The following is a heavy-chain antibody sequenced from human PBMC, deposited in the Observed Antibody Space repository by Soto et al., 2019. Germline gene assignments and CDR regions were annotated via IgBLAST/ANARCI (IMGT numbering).Heavy chain of an antibody. CDR2: IIPIFGTA. V-gene: IGHV1-69*01. D-gene: IGHD6-6*01. CDR1: GGTFSSYA. CDR3: ARVVDSSSLEGPDLQDYYYYYGMDV. Sequence: QVQLVQSGAEVKKPGSSVKVSCKASGGTFSSYAISWVRQAPGQGLEWMGGIIPIFGTANYAQKFQGRVTITADESTSTAYMELSSLRSEDTAVYYCARVVDSSSLEGPDLQDYYYYYGMDVWGQGTTVTVSS. J-gene: IGHJ6*02.